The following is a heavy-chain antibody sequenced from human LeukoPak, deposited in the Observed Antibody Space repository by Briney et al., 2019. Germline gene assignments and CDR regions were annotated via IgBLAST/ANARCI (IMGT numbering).Heavy chain of an antibody. CDR3: ARAAYDILTGSSWFDP. D-gene: IGHD3-9*01. Sequence: SETLSLTCAVYGGSFSGYYWSWIRQPPGKGLEWIGEINHSGSTNYNPSLKSRVTISVDTSKNQFSLKLSSVTAADTAVYFCARAAYDILTGSSWFDPWGQGTLVNVSS. CDR1: GGSFSGYY. J-gene: IGHJ5*02. CDR2: INHSGST. V-gene: IGHV4-34*01.